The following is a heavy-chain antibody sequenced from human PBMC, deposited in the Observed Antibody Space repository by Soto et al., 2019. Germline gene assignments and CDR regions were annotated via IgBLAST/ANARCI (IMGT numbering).Heavy chain of an antibody. V-gene: IGHV4-30-2*01. CDR2: IYHSGST. CDR1: GGSISSYS. D-gene: IGHD3-16*01. CDR3: ASPQPTLFPFAY. J-gene: IGHJ4*02. Sequence: TLSLTCTVSGGSISSYSWSWIRQPPGKGLEWIGYIYHSGSTYYNPSLKSRVTISVDRSKNQFSLKLSSVTAPGTAVYYCASPQPTLFPFAYGGQEPLATVPS.